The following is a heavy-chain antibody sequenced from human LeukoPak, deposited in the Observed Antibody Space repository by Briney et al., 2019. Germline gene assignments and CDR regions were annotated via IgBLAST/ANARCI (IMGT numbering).Heavy chain of an antibody. CDR2: ISYDGSNK. CDR3: AKENYYDSSGYCDLDY. CDR1: GFTFSSYG. Sequence: GGSLRLSCAASGFTFSSYGMHWVRQAPGKGLEWVAVISYDGSNKYYADSVKGRFTISRDNSKNTLYLQMNSLRAEDTAVYYCAKENYYDSSGYCDLDYWGQGTLVTVSS. J-gene: IGHJ4*02. D-gene: IGHD3-22*01. V-gene: IGHV3-30*18.